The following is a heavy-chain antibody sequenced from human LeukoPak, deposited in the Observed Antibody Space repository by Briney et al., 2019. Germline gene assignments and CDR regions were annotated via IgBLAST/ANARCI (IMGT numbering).Heavy chain of an antibody. CDR2: ISTSGTT. Sequence: KPSETLPLTCTVSGGSIGNYYWNWIRQPAGKGLEWIGRISTSGTTNYHPSLKSRVTLSLDTSKNQFSLNLRSVTAADTAIYFCARRHPYYYGSGTYSREDWGQGTLVTVSS. D-gene: IGHD3-10*01. CDR3: ARRHPYYYGSGTYSRED. CDR1: GGSIGNYY. V-gene: IGHV4-4*07. J-gene: IGHJ4*02.